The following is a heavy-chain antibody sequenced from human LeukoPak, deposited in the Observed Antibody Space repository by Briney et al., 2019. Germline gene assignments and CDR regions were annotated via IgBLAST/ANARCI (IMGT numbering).Heavy chain of an antibody. CDR3: ARGWGNIRTTGSSFDN. V-gene: IGHV3-7*01. Sequence: PGGAPRLSFAAPGFTFSCFEKKLGRPAPGKGVEWGAHINPDGSKKSYADFVEGRFTISRDNAKNSLYLQMNSLTVEDTAVYYCARGWGNIRTTGSSFDNWGQGTLVTVSS. CDR2: INPDGSKK. CDR1: GFTFSCFE. J-gene: IGHJ4*02. D-gene: IGHD7-27*01.